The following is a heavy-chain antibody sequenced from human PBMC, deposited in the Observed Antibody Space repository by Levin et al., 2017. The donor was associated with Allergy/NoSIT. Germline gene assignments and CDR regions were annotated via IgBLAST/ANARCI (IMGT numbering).Heavy chain of an antibody. CDR1: GFTVSSYA. D-gene: IGHD5-18*01. CDR3: GKRVHDGYNYGYPDY. V-gene: IGHV3-23*01. J-gene: IGHJ4*02. Sequence: GGSLRLSCAVSGFTVSSYAMSWVRQAPGKGLEWVSSVGGSGGSIKYADSVKGRFTISRDNSKNTLYLQMISLIAEDTAVYYCGKRVHDGYNYGYPDYWGQGTLVTVSS. CDR2: VGGSGGSI.